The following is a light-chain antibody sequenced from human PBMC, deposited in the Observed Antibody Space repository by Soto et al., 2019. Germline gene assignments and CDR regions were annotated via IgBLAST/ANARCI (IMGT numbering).Light chain of an antibody. Sequence: EIVLTQSPGTLSLSPGERATLSCSASQSVSSSYLAWYQQKPGQAPRLLIYGAYSRATGITDRFSGSGSGTDFTLTISRLEPEDFAVYYCQQYVTSSWTFGPGTQVEIK. CDR3: QQYVTSSWT. CDR1: QSVSSSY. V-gene: IGKV3-20*01. J-gene: IGKJ1*01. CDR2: GAY.